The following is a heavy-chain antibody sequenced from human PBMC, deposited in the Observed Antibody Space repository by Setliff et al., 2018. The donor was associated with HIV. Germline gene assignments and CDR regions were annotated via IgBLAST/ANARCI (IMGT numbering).Heavy chain of an antibody. CDR1: GGSFGVYR. CDR3: ARDRHSSGLGSYGT. V-gene: IGHV4-4*07. D-gene: IGHD3-10*01. CDR2: IDSSGTT. J-gene: IGHJ5*02. Sequence: SETLSLTCTISGGSFGVYRWSWIRQSAGRGLEWIGRIDSSGTTDYKPSLKGRVARPVDTSRNQFSLRVTSVTAADTAVYFCARDRHSSGLGSYGTWGPGILVTVSS.